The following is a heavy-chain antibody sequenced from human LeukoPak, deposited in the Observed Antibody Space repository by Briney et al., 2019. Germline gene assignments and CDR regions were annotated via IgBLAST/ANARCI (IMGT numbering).Heavy chain of an antibody. CDR2: MRYDGKTE. Sequence: GGSLRLSCTGAGFPFSGYGMHWVRQTPGRGLELVAFMRYDGKTEYYADSVKGRFTIAREDSHSTVHLHMKDLRPDDAAVYFCAKDLNTVVMQYFDSWGQGTLVSVSS. J-gene: IGHJ4*02. D-gene: IGHD2-21*01. V-gene: IGHV3-30*02. CDR3: AKDLNTVVMQYFDS. CDR1: GFPFSGYG.